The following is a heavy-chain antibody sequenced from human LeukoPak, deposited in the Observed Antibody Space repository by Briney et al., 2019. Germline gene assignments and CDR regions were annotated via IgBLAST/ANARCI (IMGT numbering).Heavy chain of an antibody. CDR2: IYYSGST. V-gene: IGHV4-59*08. CDR3: ARRGSGWYEGAFDI. D-gene: IGHD6-19*01. CDR1: GGSISSYY. J-gene: IGHJ3*02. Sequence: SETLSLTCTVSGGSISSYYWSWIRQPPGKGLEWIGYIYYSGSTNYNPSLKSRVTISVDTSMNQFSLKLSSVTAADTAVYYCARRGSGWYEGAFDIWGQGTMVTVSS.